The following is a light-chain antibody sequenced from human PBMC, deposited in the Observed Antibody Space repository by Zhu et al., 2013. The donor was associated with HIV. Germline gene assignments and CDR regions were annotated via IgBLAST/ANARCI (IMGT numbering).Light chain of an antibody. CDR1: QSLLHSNGYTY. V-gene: IGKV2-28*01. J-gene: IGKJ4*01. CDR3: MQTLQTPLT. CDR2: LGS. Sequence: DIVMTQSPLFLAVTPGEPASISCRSSQSLLHSNGYTYLDWYLQKPGQSPQLLIYLGSNRASGVSDRFSGSGSGTDFTLKISRVEAEDVGIYYCMQTLQTPLTFGGGTKVDIK.